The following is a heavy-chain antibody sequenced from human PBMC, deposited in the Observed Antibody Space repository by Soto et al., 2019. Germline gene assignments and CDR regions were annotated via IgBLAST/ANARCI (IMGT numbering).Heavy chain of an antibody. V-gene: IGHV3-30-3*01. CDR1: GFTFSSYA. Sequence: QVQLVESGGGVVQPGRSLRLSCAASGFTFSSYAMHWVRQAPGKGLEWVAFISYDGSSKDYADSVKGRFTISTDNSKNTLYLQINSLRYEDTSVYYCARAPGYCSGGSCYGDYYYGMDVWGQGTTVTVSS. CDR2: ISYDGSSK. J-gene: IGHJ6*02. D-gene: IGHD2-15*01. CDR3: ARAPGYCSGGSCYGDYYYGMDV.